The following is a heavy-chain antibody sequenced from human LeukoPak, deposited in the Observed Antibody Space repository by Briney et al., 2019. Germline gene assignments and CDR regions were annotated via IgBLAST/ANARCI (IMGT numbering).Heavy chain of an antibody. Sequence: SVKVSCKASGFTFTSSAVQWVRQARGQRLEWIGWIVVGSGNTNYAQKFQERVTITRDMSTSTAYMELSSLRSEDTAVYYCAADPSITIFGVPLMGDDYWGQGTLVTVSS. CDR2: IVVGSGNT. CDR3: AADPSITIFGVPLMGDDY. D-gene: IGHD3-3*01. V-gene: IGHV1-58*01. J-gene: IGHJ4*02. CDR1: GFTFTSSA.